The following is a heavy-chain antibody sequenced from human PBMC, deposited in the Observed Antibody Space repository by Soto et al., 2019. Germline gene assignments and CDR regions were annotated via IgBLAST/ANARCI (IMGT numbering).Heavy chain of an antibody. CDR3: ARGGHVVVVTAALDY. V-gene: IGHV1-46*01. CDR2: VNPSGGHT. D-gene: IGHD2-21*02. J-gene: IGHJ4*02. CDR1: GATFTDYY. Sequence: QVQLMQSGAEVKKPGASVKVSCKASGATFTDYYIHWVRQAPGQVLEWMGTVNPSGGHTTYAQHFLGRVTMTRDTSTSTLYMELTSLTSDDTAIYYCARGGHVVVVTAALDYWGQGTLVTVSS.